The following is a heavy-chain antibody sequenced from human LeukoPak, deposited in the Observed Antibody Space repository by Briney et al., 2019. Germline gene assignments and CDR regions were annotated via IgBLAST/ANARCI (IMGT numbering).Heavy chain of an antibody. CDR3: AKTRSGVIDAFDI. D-gene: IGHD1-26*01. CDR1: GFTFSTYT. J-gene: IGHJ3*02. CDR2: ITGSGGNT. Sequence: GGSLRLSCVASGFTFSTYTMNWVRQAPGKGLEWVSLITGSGGNTYYADSVEGRFTISRDNSRNTLFLQMNSLRAEDTAVYYCAKTRSGVIDAFDIWGQGTMVTVSS. V-gene: IGHV3-23*01.